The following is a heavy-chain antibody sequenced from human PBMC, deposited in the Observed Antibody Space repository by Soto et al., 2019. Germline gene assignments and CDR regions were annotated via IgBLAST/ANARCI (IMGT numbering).Heavy chain of an antibody. CDR3: ARIDIWGSLPMDV. CDR2: IWCGGGNI. V-gene: IGHV3-33*01. D-gene: IGHD3-16*01. J-gene: IGHJ6*03. CDR1: GFNLSSYV. Sequence: GGSLRLSCAASGFNLSSYVMHWVRQAPGKGLEWVSVIWCGGGNIYYADSVKGRFTISRDNAKNSLYLQMNSLRAEDTAVYYCARIDIWGSLPMDVWGKGTTVTVSS.